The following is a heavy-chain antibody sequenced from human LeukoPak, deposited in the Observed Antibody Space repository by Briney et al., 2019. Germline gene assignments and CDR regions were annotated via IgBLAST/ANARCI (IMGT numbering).Heavy chain of an antibody. CDR2: IYYSGST. J-gene: IGHJ5*02. V-gene: IGHV4-31*03. CDR3: ASLTSLGYCSGGSCYSGWFDP. Sequence: SETLSLTCTVSGGSISSGGYYWSWIRQHPGKGLEWIGYIYYSGSTYYNPSLKSRVTISVDTSKNQFSLKLSSVTAADTAVYYCASLTSLGYCSGGSCYSGWFDPWGQGTLVTVSS. D-gene: IGHD2-15*01. CDR1: GGSISSGGYY.